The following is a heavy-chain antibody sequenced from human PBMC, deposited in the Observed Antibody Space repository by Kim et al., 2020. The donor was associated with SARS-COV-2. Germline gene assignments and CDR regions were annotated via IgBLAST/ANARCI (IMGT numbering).Heavy chain of an antibody. D-gene: IGHD2-2*01. J-gene: IGHJ5*02. CDR3: ARVVCSSTSCWFDP. V-gene: IGHV1-18*01. CDR2: ISAYNGNT. CDR1: GYTFTSYG. Sequence: ASVKVSCKASGYTFTSYGISWVRQAPGQGLEWMGWISAYNGNTNYAQKLQGRVTMTTDTSTSTAYMELRSLRSDDTAVYYCARVVCSSTSCWFDPWGQGTLVTVSS.